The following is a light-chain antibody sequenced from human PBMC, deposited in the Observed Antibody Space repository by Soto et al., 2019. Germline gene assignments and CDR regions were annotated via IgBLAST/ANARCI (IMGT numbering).Light chain of an antibody. CDR2: DVS. J-gene: IGLJ1*01. CDR3: SSYTSSSTYV. Sequence: TQPASVSGSPGQSITISSTGTSSDVGGYNYVSWYQQHPGKAPKLMIYDVSNRPSGVSNRFSGSKSGNTASLTISGLQAEDEADYYCSSYTSSSTYVFGTGTKFTV. V-gene: IGLV2-14*01. CDR1: SSDVGGYNY.